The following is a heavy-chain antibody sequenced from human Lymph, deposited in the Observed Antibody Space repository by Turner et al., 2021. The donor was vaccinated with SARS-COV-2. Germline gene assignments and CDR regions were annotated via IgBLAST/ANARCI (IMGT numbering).Heavy chain of an antibody. J-gene: IGHJ5*02. CDR3: AKDGGGYSST. CDR2: ISYDGSNK. CDR1: GFTCSSYA. V-gene: IGHV3-30*18. Sequence: QVQLVESGGGVVQPGRSLRLSCAASGFTCSSYAMHWVRQAPGKGLEWVALISYDGSNKYYADSVKGRFTISRDNSKNTLYLQMNSLRAEDTAVYYCAKDGGGYSSTWGQGTLVTVSS. D-gene: IGHD6-13*01.